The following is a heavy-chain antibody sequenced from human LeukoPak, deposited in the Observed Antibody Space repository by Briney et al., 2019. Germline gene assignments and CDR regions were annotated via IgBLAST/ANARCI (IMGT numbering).Heavy chain of an antibody. CDR2: IWYDGSSK. V-gene: IGHV3-33*01. CDR3: ARDGFTMIVVGWYFDL. J-gene: IGHJ2*01. Sequence: PGRSLRLSCAASGFTFSSYGMHWVRQAPGKGLEWVAVIWYDGSSKYYADSVKGRFTISRDNSKNTLYLQMNSLRAEDTAVYYCARDGFTMIVVGWYFDLWGRGTLVTVSS. CDR1: GFTFSSYG. D-gene: IGHD3-22*01.